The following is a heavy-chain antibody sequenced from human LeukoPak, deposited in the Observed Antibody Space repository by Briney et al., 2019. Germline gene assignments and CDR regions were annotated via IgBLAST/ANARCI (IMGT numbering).Heavy chain of an antibody. CDR2: ISYDGSNK. V-gene: IGHV3-30*18. D-gene: IGHD3-22*01. CDR1: GFTFSSYG. Sequence: PGGSLRLSCAASGFTFSSYGMHWVRQAPGKGLEWVAVISYDGSNKYYADSVKGRFTISRDNSKNTLYLQMNSLRAEDTAVYYCANAGLYDSSGYYLPDGDYWGQGTLVTVSS. CDR3: ANAGLYDSSGYYLPDGDY. J-gene: IGHJ4*02.